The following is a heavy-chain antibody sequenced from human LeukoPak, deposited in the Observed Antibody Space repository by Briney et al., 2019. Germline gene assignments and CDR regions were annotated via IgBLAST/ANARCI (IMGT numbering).Heavy chain of an antibody. CDR1: GGSISSYY. V-gene: IGHV4-59*01. CDR2: IYYSGST. J-gene: IGHJ6*03. CDR3: ARGSYYYYMDV. Sequence: SETLSLTCTVSGGSISSYYWSWLRQPPGKGLEWIGYIYYSGSTNYNPSPKSRVTISVDTSKNQFSLKLSSVTAADTAVYYCARGSYYYYMDVWGKGTTVTVSS.